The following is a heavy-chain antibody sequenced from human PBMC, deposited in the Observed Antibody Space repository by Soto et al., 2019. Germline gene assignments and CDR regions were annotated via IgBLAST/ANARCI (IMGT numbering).Heavy chain of an antibody. CDR2: IIPIFGTA. Sequence: SVKVSCKASGGTFSSYAISWVRQAPGQGLEWMGGIIPIFGTANYAQKFQGRVTITADESTSTAYMELSSLRSEDTAVYYCAGADTAMETIDYYYYYGMDVWGQGTTVTSP. D-gene: IGHD5-18*01. V-gene: IGHV1-69*13. J-gene: IGHJ6*02. CDR3: AGADTAMETIDYYYYYGMDV. CDR1: GGTFSSYA.